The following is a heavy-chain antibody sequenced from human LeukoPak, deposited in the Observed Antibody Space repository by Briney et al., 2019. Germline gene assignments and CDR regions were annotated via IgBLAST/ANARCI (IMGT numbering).Heavy chain of an antibody. D-gene: IGHD6-25*01. CDR1: GGSISSSSYY. V-gene: IGHV4-39*01. CDR2: IYYSGST. Sequence: PSETLSLTCTVSGGSISSSSYYWGWIRQPPGKGLEWIGSIYYSGSTYYNPSLKSRVTISVDTSKNQFSLKLSSVTAADTAVYYCARQPAISGWMRSYYYYYMDVWGKGTTVTISS. J-gene: IGHJ6*03. CDR3: ARQPAISGWMRSYYYYYMDV.